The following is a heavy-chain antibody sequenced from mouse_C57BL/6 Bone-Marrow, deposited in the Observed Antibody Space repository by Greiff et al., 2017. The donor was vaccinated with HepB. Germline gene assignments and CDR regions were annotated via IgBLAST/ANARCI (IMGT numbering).Heavy chain of an antibody. D-gene: IGHD2-1*01. CDR1: GFSLSTSGMG. CDR3: ARRPSMVTTMRGYYYAMDY. Sequence: QVTLKESGPGILQSSQTLSLTCSFSGFSLSTSGMGVSWIRQPSGKGLEWLAHIYWDDDKRYNPSLKSRLTISKDTSRNQVFLKITSVDTADTATYYCARRPSMVTTMRGYYYAMDYWGQGTSVTVSS. J-gene: IGHJ4*01. CDR2: IYWDDDK. V-gene: IGHV8-12*01.